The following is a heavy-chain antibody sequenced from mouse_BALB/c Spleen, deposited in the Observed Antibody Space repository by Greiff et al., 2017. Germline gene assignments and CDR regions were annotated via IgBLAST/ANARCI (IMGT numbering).Heavy chain of an antibody. CDR2: ISSGGST. Sequence: EVQRVESGGGLVKPGGSLKLSCAASGFTFSSYAMSWVRQTPEKRLEWVASISSGGSTYYPDSVKGRFTISRDNARNILYLQMSSLRSEDTAMYYCAKYYGYDYWGQGTTLTVSS. V-gene: IGHV5-6-5*01. CDR1: GFTFSSYA. J-gene: IGHJ2*01. CDR3: AKYYGYDY. D-gene: IGHD1-2*01.